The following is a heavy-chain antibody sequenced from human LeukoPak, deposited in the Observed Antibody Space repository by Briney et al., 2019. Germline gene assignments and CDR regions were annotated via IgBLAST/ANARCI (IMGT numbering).Heavy chain of an antibody. CDR1: GGSFSGYY. CDR3: ASVVVVTPHYYYYYGMDV. CDR2: INHSGST. Sequence: SSETLSLTCAVYGGSFSGYYWSWIRQPPGKGLEWIGEINHSGSTNYNPSLKSRVTISVDTSKNQFSLKLSSVTAADTAVYYCASVVVVTPHYYYYYGMDVWGQGTTVTVSS. D-gene: IGHD2-21*02. V-gene: IGHV4-34*01. J-gene: IGHJ6*02.